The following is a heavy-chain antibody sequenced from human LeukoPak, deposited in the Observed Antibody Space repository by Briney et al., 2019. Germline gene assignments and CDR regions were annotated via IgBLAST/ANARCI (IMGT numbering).Heavy chain of an antibody. D-gene: IGHD3-3*01. J-gene: IGHJ5*02. CDR3: ARSDSYSWIGYYWRINWFDP. CDR2: IIPIFGTA. CDR1: GGTFSSYA. Sequence: SVKVSCKASGGTFSSYAISWVRQAPGQGLEWMRGIIPIFGTANYAQKFQGRVTITTDESTSTAYMELSSVRSEDTAVYYCARSDSYSWIGYYWRINWFDPWGPGTLVTVSS. V-gene: IGHV1-69*05.